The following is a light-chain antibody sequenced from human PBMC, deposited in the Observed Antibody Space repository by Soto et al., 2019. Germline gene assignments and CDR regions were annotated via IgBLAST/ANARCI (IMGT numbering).Light chain of an antibody. CDR2: DVS. CDR1: SSDVGGYNY. Sequence: QSALTQPASVSGSPGQSITISCTGTSSDVGGYNYVSWYQQHPGKAPKLMIYDVSNRPSGVSNRVSGSKSGNTASLTNSGLQAEDEADYYCSSYSSSTTLVFGGGTKVTVL. CDR3: SSYSSSTTLV. V-gene: IGLV2-14*01. J-gene: IGLJ2*01.